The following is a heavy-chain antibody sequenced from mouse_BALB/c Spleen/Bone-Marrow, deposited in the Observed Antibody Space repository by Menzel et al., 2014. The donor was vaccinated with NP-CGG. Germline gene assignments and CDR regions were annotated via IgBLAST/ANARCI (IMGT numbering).Heavy chain of an antibody. D-gene: IGHD2-10*02. J-gene: IGHJ2*01. CDR1: GYAFSSYW. CDR2: IYPGDGDT. Sequence: VKLQESGAELVRPGSSVKISCKASGYAFSSYWMNWVKQRPGQGLEWIRQIYPGDGDTNYNGKFKGKATLTADKSSSTAYMQLSSLTSEDSAVYFCARQYGSYFDYWGQGTTLTVSS. CDR3: ARQYGSYFDY. V-gene: IGHV1-80*01.